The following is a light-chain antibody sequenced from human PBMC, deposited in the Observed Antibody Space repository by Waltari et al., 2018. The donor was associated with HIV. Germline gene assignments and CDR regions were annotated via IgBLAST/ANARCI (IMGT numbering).Light chain of an antibody. J-gene: IGLJ1*01. CDR1: SSNIGSNY. CDR3: AAWDDSLSSV. Sequence: QSVLTQPPSASGTPGQRVTISCSGSSSNIGSNYVYWYQQFPGTAPKLLIYRNNQRPSGVPDRFSGSKSSTSASLAISGLRSEDEADYYCAAWDDSLSSVFGTGTKVTVL. CDR2: RNN. V-gene: IGLV1-47*01.